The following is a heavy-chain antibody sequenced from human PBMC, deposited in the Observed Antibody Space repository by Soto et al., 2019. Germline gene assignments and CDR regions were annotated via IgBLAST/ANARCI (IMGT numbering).Heavy chain of an antibody. J-gene: IGHJ4*02. Sequence: SQTRSVSCGISGDSVSSNSAAWNWLRQSPSRGLEWLGRTYYRSKWYNDYAVSVESRITINPDTSKNHFSLQLNFVTPEDTAVYFCARGEQYSGRIFDYWGKGTLLTVPA. V-gene: IGHV6-1*01. D-gene: IGHD1-26*01. CDR1: GDSVSSNSAA. CDR3: ARGEQYSGRIFDY. CDR2: TYYRSKWYN.